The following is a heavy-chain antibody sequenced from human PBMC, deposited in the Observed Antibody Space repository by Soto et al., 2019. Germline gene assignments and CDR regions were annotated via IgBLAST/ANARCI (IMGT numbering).Heavy chain of an antibody. V-gene: IGHV4-39*01. J-gene: IGHJ3*02. Sequence: PSETLSLTCTVSGGSISRSNYYWAWIRQPPGKGLEWIGSIYYSGSTNYNPSLKSRVTISVDTSKNQFSLKLSSVTAADTAVYYCARHFASEPNWNDVRSNDAFDIWGQGTMVTVSS. CDR3: ARHFASEPNWNDVRSNDAFDI. CDR1: GGSISRSNYY. D-gene: IGHD1-1*01. CDR2: IYYSGST.